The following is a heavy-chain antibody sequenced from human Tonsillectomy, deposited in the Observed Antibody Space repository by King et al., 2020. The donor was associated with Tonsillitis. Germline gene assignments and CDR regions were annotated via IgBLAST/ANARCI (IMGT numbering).Heavy chain of an antibody. V-gene: IGHV3-23*04. CDR2: IRGRGGST. D-gene: IGHD6-6*01. Sequence: VQLVESGGGLVQPGGSLRLSCAASGFTFSSYAMSWVRQAPGKGLEWVSAIRGRGGSTYSADSVKGRFTISRDNSKNTLYLQMNSLRAEDTAVYYCAKDLGSSSIPGAFDIWGEGTMVTVSS. CDR3: AKDLGSSSIPGAFDI. CDR1: GFTFSSYA. J-gene: IGHJ3*02.